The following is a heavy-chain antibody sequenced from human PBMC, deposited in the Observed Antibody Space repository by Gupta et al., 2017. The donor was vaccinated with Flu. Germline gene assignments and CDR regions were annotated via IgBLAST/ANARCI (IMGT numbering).Heavy chain of an antibody. Sequence: EVQLVESGGGLVMPGGSLRLSCAASGFTFNTYDMNWFRQAPGKGLEWVSSISSSSSYIYYADSMKGRFTISRHNAKNSLYLQMNSLRAEDTAVYYCARAWDVTVAGTFDYWGQGTLVTVSS. J-gene: IGHJ4*02. V-gene: IGHV3-21*01. CDR1: GFTFNTYD. D-gene: IGHD6-19*01. CDR3: ARAWDVTVAGTFDY. CDR2: ISSSSSYI.